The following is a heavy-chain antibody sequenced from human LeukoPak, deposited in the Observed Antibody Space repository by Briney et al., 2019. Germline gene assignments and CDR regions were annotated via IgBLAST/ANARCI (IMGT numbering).Heavy chain of an antibody. CDR2: VSSDGTYT. Sequence: GGSLRLSCAASGFTFEDYGLHWVRQAPGKGLVWVSRVSSDGTYTEYADSVKGRFTISRDNAKDTLHLQVNSLRAEDTAVYYCAITVDCRATTDCYSYFHHWGQGTLVTVSS. CDR1: GFTFEDYG. V-gene: IGHV3-74*03. CDR3: AITVDCRATTDCYSYFHH. D-gene: IGHD2-21*02. J-gene: IGHJ1*01.